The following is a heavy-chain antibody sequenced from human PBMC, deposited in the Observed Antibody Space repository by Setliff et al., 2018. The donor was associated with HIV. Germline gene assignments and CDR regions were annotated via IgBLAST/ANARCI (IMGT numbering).Heavy chain of an antibody. Sequence: ASVKVSCKASGYAFTSYAMHWMRQAPGQRLEWMGWINAGNGNTKYSQKFQDRVTITRDTSASTAYMELRLRSEDTAVYYCSRTLFPSSSLFSNWGQGTLVTAPQ. V-gene: IGHV1-3*01. D-gene: IGHD6-13*01. J-gene: IGHJ4*02. CDR1: GYAFTSYA. CDR2: INAGNGNT. CDR3: SRTLFPSSSLFSN.